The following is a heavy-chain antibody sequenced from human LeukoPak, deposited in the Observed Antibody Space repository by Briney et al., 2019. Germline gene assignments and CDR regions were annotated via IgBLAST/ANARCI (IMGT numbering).Heavy chain of an antibody. Sequence: PSETLSLTCTVSGGSISSYYWSWIRQPPGKGLEWIGYTYYSGSTSYNPSLKSRVTISVDTSKKQFSLKLSSVTAADTAVYYCARETSQKGAHYMDVWGKGTTVTISS. CDR2: TYYSGST. J-gene: IGHJ6*03. D-gene: IGHD3-16*01. CDR1: GGSISSYY. CDR3: ARETSQKGAHYMDV. V-gene: IGHV4-59*01.